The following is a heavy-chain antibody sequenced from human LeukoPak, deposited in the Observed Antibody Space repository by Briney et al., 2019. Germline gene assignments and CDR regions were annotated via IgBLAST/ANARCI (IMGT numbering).Heavy chain of an antibody. Sequence: SETLSLTCTVSGGSISSSSYYWGWIRQPPGKGLEWIGSIYYSGSTYYNPSPKSRVTISVDTSKNQFSLKLSSVTAADTAVYYCARFAPFWSGYYDYWGQGTLVTVSS. CDR3: ARFAPFWSGYYDY. CDR2: IYYSGST. J-gene: IGHJ4*02. CDR1: GGSISSSSYY. D-gene: IGHD3-3*01. V-gene: IGHV4-39*01.